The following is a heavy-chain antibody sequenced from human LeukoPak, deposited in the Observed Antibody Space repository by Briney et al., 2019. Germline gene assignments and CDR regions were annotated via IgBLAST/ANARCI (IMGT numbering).Heavy chain of an antibody. D-gene: IGHD1-26*01. Sequence: SVKVSCKVSGGTFSSYTINWVRQAPGQGFEWMGGIIPIVETADYAQKFQGRVKITADETTTTAYLELTSLRSEDTAVYYCAGSGRFDCWGQGTLVTVSS. CDR1: GGTFSSYT. CDR3: AGSGRFDC. J-gene: IGHJ4*02. CDR2: IIPIVETA. V-gene: IGHV1-69*13.